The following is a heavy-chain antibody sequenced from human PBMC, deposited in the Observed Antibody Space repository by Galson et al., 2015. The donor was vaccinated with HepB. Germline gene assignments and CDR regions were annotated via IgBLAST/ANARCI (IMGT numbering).Heavy chain of an antibody. CDR2: ISTGSSTK. CDR3: ARSYNYYYMDV. D-gene: IGHD3-16*01. J-gene: IGHJ6*03. Sequence: SLRLSCAASGFTFSSYGMSWVRQAPGKGLEWVSYISTGSSTKYYADSVKGRLTISRDNAKSSLYLQMNSLRAEDTAVYYCARSYNYYYMDVWGEGTTVTVSS. CDR1: GFTFSSYG. V-gene: IGHV3-48*01.